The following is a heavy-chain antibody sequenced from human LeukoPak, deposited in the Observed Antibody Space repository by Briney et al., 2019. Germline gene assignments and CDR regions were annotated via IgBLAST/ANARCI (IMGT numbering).Heavy chain of an antibody. D-gene: IGHD5-24*01. CDR3: ARDDKVWLQEKAFDY. CDR1: GFTFSSYS. CDR2: ISSSSSTI. V-gene: IGHV3-48*04. J-gene: IGHJ4*02. Sequence: GGPLRLSCAASGFTFSSYSMNWVRQAPGKGLEWVSYISSSSSTIYYADSVKGRFTISRDNAKNSLYLQMNSLRAEDTAVYYCARDDKVWLQEKAFDYWGQGTLVTVSS.